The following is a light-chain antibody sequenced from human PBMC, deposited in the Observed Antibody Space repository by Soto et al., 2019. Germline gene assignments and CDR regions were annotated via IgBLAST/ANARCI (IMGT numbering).Light chain of an antibody. CDR3: HQYGRSPTWT. V-gene: IGKV3-20*01. CDR2: SAS. Sequence: VVLTQSPGTLALSPGERATLSCKASQTVSSTYLAWYQQRPGQAPRLLIYSASNRVTGIPDRFSGSGSGTDFTLTISRLEPEDFAVYYCHQYGRSPTWTFGQGTRVENK. J-gene: IGKJ1*01. CDR1: QTVSSTY.